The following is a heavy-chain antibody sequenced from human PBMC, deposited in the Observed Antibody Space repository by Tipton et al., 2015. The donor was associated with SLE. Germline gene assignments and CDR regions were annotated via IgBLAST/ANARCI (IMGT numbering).Heavy chain of an antibody. V-gene: IGHV4-59*11. D-gene: IGHD3-9*01. Sequence: TLSLTCTVSGGSIGSHCWNWIRQPPGKGLEWIGYIFHTKSTNYNPSLKSRVTLSVDTSKNQFSLKLSSVTAADTAVYYCARSYYDLLTGSPYFDYWGQGILVTVSS. CDR1: GGSIGSHC. CDR2: IFHTKST. CDR3: ARSYYDLLTGSPYFDY. J-gene: IGHJ4*02.